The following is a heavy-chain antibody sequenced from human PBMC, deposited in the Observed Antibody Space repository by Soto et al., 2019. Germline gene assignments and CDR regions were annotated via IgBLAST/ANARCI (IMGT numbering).Heavy chain of an antibody. CDR3: ARLAPYYYDSSGYHWLDY. D-gene: IGHD3-22*01. CDR1: GFTVSSNY. CDR2: IYSGGST. J-gene: IGHJ4*02. V-gene: IGHV3-53*01. Sequence: GESLKISCAASGFTVSSNYMSWVRQAPGKGLEWVAVIYSGGSTYDADPVKGRLTISRDNSKNTLYLQMNSLRAEETAVYYCARLAPYYYDSSGYHWLDYWGQGTLVTVSS.